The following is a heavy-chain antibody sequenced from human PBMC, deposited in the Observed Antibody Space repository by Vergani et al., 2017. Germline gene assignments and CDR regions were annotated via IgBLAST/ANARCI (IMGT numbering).Heavy chain of an antibody. CDR3: ARISRYSSGWIYY. Sequence: QVTLRESGPALVKPPQTLTLTCPFSGFSLSTSGMCVSWVRQPPGKALEWLARIDWDDDKYYSTSLKTRLTISKDTSKNQVVLTMTNMDPVDTATYYCARISRYSSGWIYYWGQGTLVTVSS. J-gene: IGHJ4*02. CDR2: IDWDDDK. CDR1: GFSLSTSGMC. D-gene: IGHD6-19*01. V-gene: IGHV2-70*15.